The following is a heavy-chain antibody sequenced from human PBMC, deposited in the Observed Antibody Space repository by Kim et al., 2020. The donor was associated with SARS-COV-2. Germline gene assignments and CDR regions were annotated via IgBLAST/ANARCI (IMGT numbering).Heavy chain of an antibody. CDR1: GFIFSTYE. CDR2: TSTSGSTI. CDR3: AKGLYCSITKCCFGLDV. V-gene: IGHV3-48*03. D-gene: IGHD2-2*01. Sequence: GGSLRLSCAASGFIFSTYEINWVRQAPGKGLEWVSYTSTSGSTIYSADSVKGRFTVSRDNARNSVYLQMNSLRDEDTAVYYCAKGLYCSITKCCFGLDV. J-gene: IGHJ6*01.